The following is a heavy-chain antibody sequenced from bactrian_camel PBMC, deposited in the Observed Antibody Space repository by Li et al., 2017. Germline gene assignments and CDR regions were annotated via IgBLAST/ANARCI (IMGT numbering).Heavy chain of an antibody. V-gene: IGHV3S36*01. CDR2: IYTGGRPI. J-gene: IGHJ4*01. CDR3: AAFGGVVTTATGFRGRLYWY. Sequence: VQLVESGGGSVQQGGTLNVSCTASGFTSPLTLENKCMGWFRETPGKEREGVAMIYTGGRPIHYADSVKGRFTISRDDAKNTVYLQMNSLKPEDTAMYYCAAFGGVVTTATGFRGRLYWYWGQGTQVTVS. CDR1: GFTSPLTLENKC. D-gene: IGHD2*01.